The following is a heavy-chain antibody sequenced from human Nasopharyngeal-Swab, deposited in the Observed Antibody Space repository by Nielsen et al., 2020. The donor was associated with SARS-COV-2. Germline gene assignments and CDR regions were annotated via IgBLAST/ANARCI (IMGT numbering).Heavy chain of an antibody. D-gene: IGHD5-18*01. V-gene: IGHV4-34*01. J-gene: IGHJ6*03. Sequence: SETLSLTCAVYGGSFSGYYWSRIRQPPGKGLEWIGEINHSGSTNYDPSLKSRVTISVDTSKNQFSLKLSSVTAADTAVYYCARGNRGYSYGYYYYYMDVWGKGTTVTVSS. CDR3: ARGNRGYSYGYYYYYMDV. CDR1: GGSFSGYY. CDR2: INHSGST.